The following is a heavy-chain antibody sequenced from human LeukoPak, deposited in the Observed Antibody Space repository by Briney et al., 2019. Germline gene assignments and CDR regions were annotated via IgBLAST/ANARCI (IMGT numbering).Heavy chain of an antibody. CDR2: MKPKSGET. CDR3: ARDYGGNSGWFDP. Sequence: ASVKVSCKASGYTLTNYDINWVRQAPGQGLEWMGWMKPKSGETGYAQKFQGRATMTRDTSINTAYMELRSLTSEDTAVCYCARDYGGNSGWFDPWGQGTLVTVSS. V-gene: IGHV1-8*01. CDR1: GYTLTNYD. J-gene: IGHJ5*02. D-gene: IGHD4-23*01.